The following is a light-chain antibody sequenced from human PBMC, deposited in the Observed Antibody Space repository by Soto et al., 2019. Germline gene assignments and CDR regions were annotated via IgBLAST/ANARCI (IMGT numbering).Light chain of an antibody. Sequence: QSALTQPASVSGSPGQSITISCTGTSSDIGSHNFVSWHQQHPGKAPKFIIYGVSNRPSGVSNRFSGSKSGNTASLTISGLQADDEADYSCSSYTSTYIWVFGGVTNLTVL. J-gene: IGLJ3*02. V-gene: IGLV2-14*01. CDR3: SSYTSTYIWV. CDR1: SSDIGSHNF. CDR2: GVS.